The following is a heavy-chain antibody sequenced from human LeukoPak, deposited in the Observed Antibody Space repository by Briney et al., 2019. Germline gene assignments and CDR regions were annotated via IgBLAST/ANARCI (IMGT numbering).Heavy chain of an antibody. D-gene: IGHD3-3*01. CDR2: ISDTGKT. Sequence: SETLSLTCSVSGASLSSYYWGWLRQSPGKGLEWLGYISDTGKTDYNPSLKSRGTLSLDTSKNQFSLRLTSVTAADTAVYYCVTGYYEPFDNWGQGTLVTVSS. V-gene: IGHV4-59*01. CDR1: GASLSSYY. J-gene: IGHJ4*02. CDR3: VTGYYEPFDN.